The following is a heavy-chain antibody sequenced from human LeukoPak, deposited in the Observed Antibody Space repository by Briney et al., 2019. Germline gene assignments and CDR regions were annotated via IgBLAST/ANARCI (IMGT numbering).Heavy chain of an antibody. CDR1: GFNFRSFS. CDR3: VRLRRNNDRSGYYYYYDY. Sequence: GGSLRLSCVASGFNFRSFSMNWVRQAPGKGLEWVSSISVRSNYRYYADSVRGRFTISRDDARDSLFLQMNSLRAEDTAVYFCVRLRRNNDRSGYYYYYDYWGQGTLVTVSS. J-gene: IGHJ4*02. V-gene: IGHV3-21*01. D-gene: IGHD3-22*01. CDR2: ISVRSNYR.